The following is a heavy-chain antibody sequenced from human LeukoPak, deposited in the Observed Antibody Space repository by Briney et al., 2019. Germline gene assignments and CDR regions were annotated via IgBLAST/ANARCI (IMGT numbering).Heavy chain of an antibody. CDR1: NGSMRSYY. CDR3: ARGLNDINNYYVGFDY. D-gene: IGHD3-16*01. Sequence: PSETLTLTCTVSNGSMRSYYWTWIRQPAGKGLEWVGRLFDTRKVNYNPSLGGRVAMSMDTSKNQFSLKLRSVTAADTAVYYCARGLNDINNYYVGFDYWGQGTLVTVSS. V-gene: IGHV4-4*07. J-gene: IGHJ4*02. CDR2: LFDTRKV.